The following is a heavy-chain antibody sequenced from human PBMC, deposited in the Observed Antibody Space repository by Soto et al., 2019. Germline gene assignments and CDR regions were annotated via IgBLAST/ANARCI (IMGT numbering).Heavy chain of an antibody. V-gene: IGHV3-23*01. CDR3: VCWVSAHFDF. CDR1: GFAFGDRP. J-gene: IGHJ4*02. D-gene: IGHD2-8*01. CDR2: INANGANT. Sequence: GGALRLSCAASGFAFGDRPMTWVRQAPGKALAWVSTINANGANTHYPDSVQGRFTISRDNSQNTVDLQLNSLRADDTALYCCVCWVSAHFDFWGRGTLVTVSS.